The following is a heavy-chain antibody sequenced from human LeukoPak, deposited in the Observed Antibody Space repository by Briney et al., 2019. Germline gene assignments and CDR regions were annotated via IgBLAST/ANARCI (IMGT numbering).Heavy chain of an antibody. CDR1: GGTFSSYA. CDR2: IIPIFGTA. D-gene: IGHD3-9*01. Sequence: SVKVSCKASGGTFSSYAISWVRQAPGQGLEWMGGIIPIFGTANYAQKFQGRVTITAVESTSTAYMELSSLRSEDTAVYYCASGQDYGILTGLFDYWGQGTLVTVSS. V-gene: IGHV1-69*13. J-gene: IGHJ4*02. CDR3: ASGQDYGILTGLFDY.